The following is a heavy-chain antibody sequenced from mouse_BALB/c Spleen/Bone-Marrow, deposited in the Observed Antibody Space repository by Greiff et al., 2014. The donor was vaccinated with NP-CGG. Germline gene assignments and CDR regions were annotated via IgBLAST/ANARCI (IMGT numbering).Heavy chain of an antibody. CDR2: ISSGGST. D-gene: IGHD1-1*01. V-gene: IGHV5-6-5*01. CDR1: GFTFGSYA. J-gene: IGHJ4*01. Sequence: DVKLVESGGGLVKPGGSLKLSCAASGFTFGSYAMSWVRQTPEKRLEWVASISSGGSTYYPDSVKGRFTISRDNARNILYLQMSSLRSEDTAMFYCARRGGSGNYAMDYWGQGTSVTVSS. CDR3: ARRGGSGNYAMDY.